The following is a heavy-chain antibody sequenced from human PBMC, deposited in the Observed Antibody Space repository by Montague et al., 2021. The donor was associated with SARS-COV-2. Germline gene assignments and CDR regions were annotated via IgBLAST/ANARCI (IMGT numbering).Heavy chain of an antibody. CDR2: TYYGSSWNT. J-gene: IGHJ3*02. V-gene: IGHV6-1*01. Sequence: CAISGDSVSRNNPAWNWIWQSPSRGLEWLGRTYYGSSWNTDYAVSVKSRITISPDTSKNQFSPHLNSVTPEDTADYYCARGWNYAFDIWSQGTMVTVSS. D-gene: IGHD1-7*01. CDR1: GDSVSRNNPA. CDR3: ARGWNYAFDI.